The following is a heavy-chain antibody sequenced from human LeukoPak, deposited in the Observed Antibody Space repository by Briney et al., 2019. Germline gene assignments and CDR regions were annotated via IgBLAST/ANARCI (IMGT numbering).Heavy chain of an antibody. CDR2: ISAYNGNT. J-gene: IGHJ4*02. Sequence: ASVKASCKASGYTFTSYGISWVRQAPGQGLEWMGWISAYNGNTNYAQKLQGRVTMTTDTSTSTAYMELRSLRSDDTAVYYCARGGDIVVVVAAIDYWGQGTLVTVSS. D-gene: IGHD2-15*01. CDR1: GYTFTSYG. CDR3: ARGGDIVVVVAAIDY. V-gene: IGHV1-18*01.